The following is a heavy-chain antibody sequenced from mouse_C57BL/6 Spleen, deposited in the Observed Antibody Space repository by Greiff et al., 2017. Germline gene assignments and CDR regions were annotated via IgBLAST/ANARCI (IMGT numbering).Heavy chain of an antibody. CDR1: GFNIKDYY. Sequence: VQLQQSGAELVKPGASVKLSCTASGFNIKDYYMHWVKQRTEQGLEWIGRIDPEDGETNYAPKFQGKATMTADTSSNTAYLQLSSLTSEDTAVYYCARWDGQAADYFDYWGQGTTLTVSA. CDR3: ARWDGQAADYFDY. CDR2: IDPEDGET. V-gene: IGHV14-2*01. J-gene: IGHJ2*01. D-gene: IGHD2-3*01.